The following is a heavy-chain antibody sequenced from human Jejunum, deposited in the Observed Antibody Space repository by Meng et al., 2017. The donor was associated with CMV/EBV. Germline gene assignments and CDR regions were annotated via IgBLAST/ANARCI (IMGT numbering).Heavy chain of an antibody. V-gene: IGHV1-2*02. J-gene: IGHJ5*02. CDR1: VYTFTDHF. Sequence: SVYTFTDHFIPWVRPVPGQGLEWMGWINPSSGATGYAQKFQGRVSMTRDTSISTAYMELRTLTSDDTAVYYCARPMDKSSWKEWFDPWGQGTLVTVSS. D-gene: IGHD1-1*01. CDR2: INPSSGAT. CDR3: ARPMDKSSWKEWFDP.